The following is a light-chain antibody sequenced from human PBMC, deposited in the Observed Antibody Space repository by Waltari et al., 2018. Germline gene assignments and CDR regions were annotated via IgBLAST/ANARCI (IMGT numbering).Light chain of an antibody. CDR1: KLGDKY. J-gene: IGLJ2*01. CDR2: QDT. Sequence: SYELTQPPSVSVSPGQTATITCSGEKLGDKYTCWYRQQPGQPPVLVLYQDTKRPSGSPERFSGSNSGNTATLTITGTQTMEEADYYCQAWDSYSVIFGAGTRLTVL. CDR3: QAWDSYSVI. V-gene: IGLV3-1*01.